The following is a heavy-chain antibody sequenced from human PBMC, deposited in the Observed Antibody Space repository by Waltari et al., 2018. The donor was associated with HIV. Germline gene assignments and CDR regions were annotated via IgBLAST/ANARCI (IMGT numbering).Heavy chain of an antibody. Sequence: EVQLVESGGGLVQPGGSLRLSCAASGFIFTTYAMHGVRQRTGKGLEWVSAVGTAGETYYSDSVKGRLTISREDAKNSLFLQMNSLRAEDTALYYCARDTLGTLDYWGQGILITVSS. CDR3: ARDTLGTLDY. CDR1: GFIFTTYA. J-gene: IGHJ4*02. V-gene: IGHV3-13*01. CDR2: VGTAGET.